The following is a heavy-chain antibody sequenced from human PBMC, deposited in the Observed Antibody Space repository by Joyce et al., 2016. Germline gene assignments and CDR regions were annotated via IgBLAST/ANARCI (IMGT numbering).Heavy chain of an antibody. D-gene: IGHD6-6*01. CDR2: IHYRGST. Sequence: QLQLQESGPGLVKPSETLSLTCTLSGGSISRSSYYWGWIRQPPGKGLEWIGSIHYRGSTYYNSSLKSRFTIAVDTSKNQFSLKLSSVTAADTAVYYCARDQVMGAARHHGNWFDPWGQGTLVTVSS. J-gene: IGHJ5*02. CDR3: ARDQVMGAARHHGNWFDP. CDR1: GGSISRSSYY. V-gene: IGHV4-39*07.